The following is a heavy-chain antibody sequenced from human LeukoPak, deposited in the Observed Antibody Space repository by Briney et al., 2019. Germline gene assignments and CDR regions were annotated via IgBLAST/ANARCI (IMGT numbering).Heavy chain of an antibody. V-gene: IGHV4-59*01. CDR3: ARDKQHSYGRYFDH. J-gene: IGHJ4*02. CDR1: GDSISTYH. D-gene: IGHD3-16*01. CDR2: MQSTGNS. Sequence: LETLSLTCSVSGDSISTYHWNWIRKPPGKGLEWIGYMQSTGNSKYNPSLRSRVNMFVDTSKNQAALILSSVTAADTAVYYCARDKQHSYGRYFDHWGQGALVTVSS.